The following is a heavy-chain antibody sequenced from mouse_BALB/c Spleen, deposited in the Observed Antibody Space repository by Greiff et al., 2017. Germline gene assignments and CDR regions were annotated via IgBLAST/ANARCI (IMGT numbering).Heavy chain of an antibody. J-gene: IGHJ3*01. CDR2: ISYSGST. D-gene: IGHD4-1*01. CDR1: GYSITSDYA. V-gene: IGHV3-2*02. CDR3: ARSRTGTGAWFAY. Sequence: EVQLQQSGPGLVKPSQSLSLTCTVTGYSITSDYAWNWIRQFPGNKLEWMGYISYSGSTSYNPSLKSRISITRDTSKNQFFLQLNSVTTEDTATYYCARSRTGTGAWFAYWGQGTLVTVSA.